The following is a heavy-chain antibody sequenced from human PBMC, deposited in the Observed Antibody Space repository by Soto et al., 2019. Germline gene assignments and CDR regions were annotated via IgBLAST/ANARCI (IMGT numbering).Heavy chain of an antibody. J-gene: IGHJ4*02. CDR1: GYTFRSYG. V-gene: IGHV1-18*04. CDR3: ARDWSRYYDNSGLIWVY. D-gene: IGHD3-22*01. CDR2: IIAYNRDT. Sequence: ASVKVSCKASGYTFRSYGISWVRQAPGQVLEWVGWIIAYNRDTHYAPKFQDRITLTTETSTDTAYIELRSLRLDDTAVYYCARDWSRYYDNSGLIWVYWGQGSLVTVYS.